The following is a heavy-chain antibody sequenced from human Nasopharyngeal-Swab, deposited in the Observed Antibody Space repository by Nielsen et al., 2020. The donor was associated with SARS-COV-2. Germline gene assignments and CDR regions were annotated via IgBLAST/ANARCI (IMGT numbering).Heavy chain of an antibody. V-gene: IGHV3-30*04. J-gene: IGHJ4*02. CDR2: ISYDGSNK. Sequence: GESLKISCAASGFTFSSYAMHWVRQAPGKGLEWVAVISYDGSNKYYADSVKGRFTISRDNAKNSLYLQMNSLRAEDTAVYYCARDTYYYGSGGNFDYWGQGTLVTVSS. CDR1: GFTFSSYA. CDR3: ARDTYYYGSGGNFDY. D-gene: IGHD3-10*01.